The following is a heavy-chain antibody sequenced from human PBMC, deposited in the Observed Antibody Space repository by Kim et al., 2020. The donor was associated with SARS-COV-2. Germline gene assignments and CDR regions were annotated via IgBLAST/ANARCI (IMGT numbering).Heavy chain of an antibody. J-gene: IGHJ6*03. CDR1: GYTFTSYD. CDR3: ARYDFWSGEYYMDV. D-gene: IGHD3-3*01. V-gene: IGHV1-8*01. CDR2: MNPNSGNT. Sequence: ASVKASCKASGYTFTSYDINWVRQATGQGLEWMGWMNPNSGNTGYAQKFQGRVTMTRNTSISTAYMELSSLRSEDTAVYYCARYDFWSGEYYMDVWGKGTTVTVSS.